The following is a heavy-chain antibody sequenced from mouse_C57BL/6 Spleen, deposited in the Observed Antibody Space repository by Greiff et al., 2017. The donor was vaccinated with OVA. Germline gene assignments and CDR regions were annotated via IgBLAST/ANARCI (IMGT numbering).Heavy chain of an antibody. CDR2: IYPGNSDT. D-gene: IGHD1-1*01. CDR1: GYTFTSYW. CDR3: TWVTTVGYFDV. Sequence: VHVKQSGTVLARPGASVKMSCKTSGYTFTSYWMHWVKQRPGQGLEWIGAIYPGNSDTSYNQKFKGKAKLTAVTSASTAYMELSSLTNEDSAVYYCTWVTTVGYFDVWGTGTTVTVSS. V-gene: IGHV1-5*01. J-gene: IGHJ1*03.